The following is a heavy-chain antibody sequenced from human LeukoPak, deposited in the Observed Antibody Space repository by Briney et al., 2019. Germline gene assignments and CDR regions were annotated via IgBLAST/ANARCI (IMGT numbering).Heavy chain of an antibody. CDR1: GFTFSSYG. CDR3: AKDRARSHPYDTSGLTPNDY. J-gene: IGHJ4*02. Sequence: GRSLRLSCAASGFTFSSYGMHWVRQAPGKGLEWVALISYDGSNKYYVDSVKGRFTISRDNSKNTLYLQMNSLRAEDTAVYYCAKDRARSHPYDTSGLTPNDYWGQGTLVTVSS. CDR2: ISYDGSNK. V-gene: IGHV3-30*18. D-gene: IGHD3-22*01.